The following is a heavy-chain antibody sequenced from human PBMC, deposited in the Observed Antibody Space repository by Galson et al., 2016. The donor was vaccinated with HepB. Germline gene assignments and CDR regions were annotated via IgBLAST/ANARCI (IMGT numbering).Heavy chain of an antibody. Sequence: SVKVSCKALGDSFTSYGVNWVRQAPGQGLEWMGWISPHNGDVKDAPNFQGRVTLTTDTSASTAFLELRSLRSDDTAVYFCAIDYLGSGSDLWGQGTPVTVSS. CDR3: AIDYLGSGSDL. J-gene: IGHJ4*02. CDR1: GDSFTSYG. CDR2: ISPHNGDV. V-gene: IGHV1-18*01. D-gene: IGHD3-10*01.